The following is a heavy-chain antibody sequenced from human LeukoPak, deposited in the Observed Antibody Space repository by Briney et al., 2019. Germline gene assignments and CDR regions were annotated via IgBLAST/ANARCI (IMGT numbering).Heavy chain of an antibody. V-gene: IGHV1-3*01. J-gene: IGHJ4*02. CDR1: GYSFTSHV. D-gene: IGHD3-22*01. CDR2: IGGGSGRT. Sequence: ASVKVSCKASGYSFTSHVIHWLRQAPGQRFEWMGWIGGGSGRTNYSQTFRDRVTITRDTSATTCYMEMSGLRYEDTAIFYCARGYYYDSSGYYFDSWGQGTLVTVSS. CDR3: ARGYYYDSSGYYFDS.